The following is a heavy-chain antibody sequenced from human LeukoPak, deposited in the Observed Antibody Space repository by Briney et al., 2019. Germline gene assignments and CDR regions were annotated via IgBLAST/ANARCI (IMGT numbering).Heavy chain of an antibody. D-gene: IGHD6-13*01. Sequence: ASVKVSCMASGYTFTSYDINWVRQATGQGLEWMGWMNPNSGNTGYAQEFQGRVTMTRNTSISTAYMELSSLRSEDTAVYYCARGHVIAASVSWGQGTLVTVSS. CDR2: MNPNSGNT. CDR1: GYTFTSYD. CDR3: ARGHVIAASVS. V-gene: IGHV1-8*01. J-gene: IGHJ4*02.